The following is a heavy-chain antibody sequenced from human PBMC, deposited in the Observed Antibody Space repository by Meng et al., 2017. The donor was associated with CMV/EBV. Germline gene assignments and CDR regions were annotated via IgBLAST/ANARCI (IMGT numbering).Heavy chain of an antibody. CDR2: IRYDGSNK. CDR3: AKDSVVFRYGSGSYPYFDY. CDR1: GFTFSSYG. V-gene: IGHV3-30*02. D-gene: IGHD3-10*01. Sequence: GGSLRLSCAASGFTFSSYGMHWVRQAPGKGLEWVAFIRYDGSNKCYADSVKGRFTISRDNSKNTLYLQMNSLRAEDTAVYYCAKDSVVFRYGSGSYPYFDYWGQGTLVTVSS. J-gene: IGHJ4*02.